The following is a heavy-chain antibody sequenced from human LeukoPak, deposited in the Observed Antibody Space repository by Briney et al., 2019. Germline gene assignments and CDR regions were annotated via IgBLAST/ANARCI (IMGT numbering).Heavy chain of an antibody. J-gene: IGHJ3*02. CDR3: ARPHGVSDAFDI. CDR2: NYPGDSDT. D-gene: IGHD3-16*01. Sequence: GESLKISCKGSGYSFTSYWNGWVRQMPGKGLGLIVINYPGDSDTRYSPSFQGQVNISADKSISTAYQQWSSLKASDTAMYCCARPHGVSDAFDIWGQGTMVTVSS. V-gene: IGHV5-51*01. CDR1: GYSFTSYW.